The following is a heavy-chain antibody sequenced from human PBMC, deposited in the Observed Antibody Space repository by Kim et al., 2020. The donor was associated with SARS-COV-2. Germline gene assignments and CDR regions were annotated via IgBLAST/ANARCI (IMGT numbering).Heavy chain of an antibody. D-gene: IGHD3-10*01. V-gene: IGHV4-61*01. CDR3: AREGDYSGSGSFLRWFDH. J-gene: IGHJ5*02. CDR1: GGSVSSGSYY. Sequence: SETLSLTCTVSGGSVSSGSYYWSWIRQPPGKGLEWIGYIYYSGSTNYNPSLKSPVTISVDTTKTQFSLKLSSVTAADTAVYYCAREGDYSGSGSFLRWFDHGGEGTLAPVSS. CDR2: IYYSGST.